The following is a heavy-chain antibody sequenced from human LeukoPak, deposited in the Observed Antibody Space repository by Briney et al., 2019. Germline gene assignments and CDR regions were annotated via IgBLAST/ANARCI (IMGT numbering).Heavy chain of an antibody. Sequence: GGSLRHSCAASRFTFSSSGMNWVRQAPGKGLEWVSYISGSGSYIYYADSMKGRFTVSRDNTNNSLYLQMNSLRAEDTAVYYCARSQGTLTSPFDYWGQGTLVTVSS. CDR2: ISGSGSYI. V-gene: IGHV3-21*06. CDR3: ARSQGTLTSPFDY. D-gene: IGHD2-21*02. CDR1: RFTFSSSG. J-gene: IGHJ4*02.